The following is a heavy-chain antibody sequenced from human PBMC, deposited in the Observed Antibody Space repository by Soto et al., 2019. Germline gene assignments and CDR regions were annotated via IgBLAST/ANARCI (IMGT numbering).Heavy chain of an antibody. CDR1: GESINSGGYY. D-gene: IGHD3-3*01. Sequence: SETLSLTCSVSGESINSGGYYWSWIRQPPGKGLEWIGYIYYSGSTNYNPSLKSRVTISVDTSKNQFSLKLSSVTAADTAVYYCARLGRFLEWLLPLDYWGQGTLVTVSS. J-gene: IGHJ4*02. CDR2: IYYSGST. V-gene: IGHV4-61*08. CDR3: ARLGRFLEWLLPLDY.